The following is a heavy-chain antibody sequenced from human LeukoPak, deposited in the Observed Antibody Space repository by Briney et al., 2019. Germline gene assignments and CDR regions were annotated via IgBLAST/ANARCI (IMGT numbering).Heavy chain of an antibody. J-gene: IGHJ4*02. D-gene: IGHD3-16*02. Sequence: GGSLRLSCAASGFTFSSYDMNWVRQAPGKGLEWVSALSCSGGNTYYADSVKGRFTISRDNSKNTLYLQMNSLRAEDTAVYYCAKVTYDYVWGSYRSAYFDYWGQGTLVTVSS. CDR3: AKVTYDYVWGSYRSAYFDY. CDR1: GFTFSSYD. CDR2: LSCSGGNT. V-gene: IGHV3-23*01.